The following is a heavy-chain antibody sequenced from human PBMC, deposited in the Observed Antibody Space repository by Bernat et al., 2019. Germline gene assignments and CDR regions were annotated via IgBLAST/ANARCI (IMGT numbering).Heavy chain of an antibody. CDR1: GYTFTNYG. D-gene: IGHD2-15*01. CDR3: VRGGADCSTSSCPNNWFDP. CDR2: ISAYNGNT. J-gene: IGHJ5*02. V-gene: IGHV1-18*01. Sequence: QVQLVQSGAEVKKPGASVKVSCKASGYTFTNYGISWVRQAPGQGLEWMGWISAYNGNTNYARSLQDRVTMTTHTSTSTAYMELRSLRSDDTAVYYCVRGGADCSTSSCPNNWFDPWGQGTLVTVSS.